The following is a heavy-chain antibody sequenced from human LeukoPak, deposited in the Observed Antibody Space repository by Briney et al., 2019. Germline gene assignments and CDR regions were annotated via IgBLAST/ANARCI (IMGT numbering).Heavy chain of an antibody. CDR3: AMEYYYGSGSYPDAFDI. CDR2: IRQDGSQK. J-gene: IGHJ3*02. Sequence: GGSLRLSCAASGFTFSSFWMSWVRQAPGRGLEWVATIRQDGSQKYYLDSVKGRFTISRDNAKNSLYLQMNSLRAEDTAVYYCAMEYYYGSGSYPDAFDIWGQGTMVTVSS. D-gene: IGHD3-10*01. V-gene: IGHV3-7*04. CDR1: GFTFSSFW.